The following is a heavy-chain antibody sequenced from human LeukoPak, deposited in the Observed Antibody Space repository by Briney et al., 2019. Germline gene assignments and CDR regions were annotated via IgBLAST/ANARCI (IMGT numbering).Heavy chain of an antibody. CDR3: ARDRIYYGSGSPRYYFDY. Sequence: PSETLSLTCAVYGGSFSGYYWSWIRQPPGKGLEWIGEINHSGSTNYNPSLKSRVTISVDTSKNQFSLKLSSVTAADTAVYYCARDRIYYGSGSPRYYFDYWGQGTLVTVSS. D-gene: IGHD3-10*01. CDR2: INHSGST. CDR1: GGSFSGYY. J-gene: IGHJ4*02. V-gene: IGHV4-34*01.